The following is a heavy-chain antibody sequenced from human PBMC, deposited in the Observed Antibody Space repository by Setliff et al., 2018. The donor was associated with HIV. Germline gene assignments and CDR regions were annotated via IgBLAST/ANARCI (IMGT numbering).Heavy chain of an antibody. V-gene: IGHV4-59*11. J-gene: IGHJ1*01. Sequence: SETLSLTCTVSGASISSHYWTWIRQPPGKGLEWIGNIHYTGSTNYNPSLKSRVTISGDSSKKQFSLVLSSVTAADTAVYYCAKVGQWLELGAEYFQHWGQGTLVTVSS. CDR2: IHYTGST. D-gene: IGHD6-19*01. CDR1: GASISSHY. CDR3: AKVGQWLELGAEYFQH.